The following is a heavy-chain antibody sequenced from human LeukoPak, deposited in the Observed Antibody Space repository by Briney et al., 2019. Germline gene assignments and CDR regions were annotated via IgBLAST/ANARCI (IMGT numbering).Heavy chain of an antibody. J-gene: IGHJ4*02. V-gene: IGHV3-23*01. D-gene: IGHD6-13*01. Sequence: GGSLRLSCAASGFTFSSSAISCVGQPPGKGLEWVSAISGNGGSTYYADSVKGRFTISRDNSKNTLYLQMNSLRAEDTAVYYCAKPEAGTLDYWGQGTLVTVSS. CDR1: GFTFSSSA. CDR3: AKPEAGTLDY. CDR2: ISGNGGST.